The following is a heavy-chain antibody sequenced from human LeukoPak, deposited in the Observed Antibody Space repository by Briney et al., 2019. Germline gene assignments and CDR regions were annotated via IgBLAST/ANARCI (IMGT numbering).Heavy chain of an antibody. D-gene: IGHD3-3*01. CDR3: ARATTIFEIITPLNY. CDR1: GYTFTSFY. CDR2: INPNGGST. V-gene: IGHV1-46*01. Sequence: GASVKVSCRASGYTFTSFYMHWVRQAPGQGLEWMGIINPNGGSTSYAENFQGRITMTRDTSTRTVYMELTSLRSEDTAVYYCARATTIFEIITPLNYWGQGTLVTVSS. J-gene: IGHJ4*02.